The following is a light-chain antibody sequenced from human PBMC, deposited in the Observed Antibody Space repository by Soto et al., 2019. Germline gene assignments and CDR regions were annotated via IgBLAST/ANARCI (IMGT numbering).Light chain of an antibody. V-gene: IGKV1-39*01. CDR2: AAS. CDR1: QTISTY. J-gene: IGKJ1*01. CDR3: QQSYSTPPWT. Sequence: IQLTQSPSSLSASVGDRVTITCRTSQTISTYLNWYQQKPGKAPKLLIYAASNLQAGVPSRFSGSGSGTDFTLTISSLQPEDFATYYCQQSYSTPPWTFGQGTKVEIK.